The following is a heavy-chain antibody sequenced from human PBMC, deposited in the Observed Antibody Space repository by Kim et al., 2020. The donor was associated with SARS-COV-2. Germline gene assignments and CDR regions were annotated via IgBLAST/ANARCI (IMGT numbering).Heavy chain of an antibody. CDR2: ISGSGGST. CDR1: GFTFSSYA. D-gene: IGHD1-26*01. J-gene: IGHJ6*01. CDR3: AKEGVSGSYYYYYYGMDV. Sequence: GGSLRLSCAASGFTFSSYAMSWVRQAPGKGLEWVSAISGSGGSTYYADSVKGRFTISRDNSKNTLYLQMNSLRAEDTAVYYCAKEGVSGSYYYYYYGMDVWGQGTTVTVSS. V-gene: IGHV3-23*01.